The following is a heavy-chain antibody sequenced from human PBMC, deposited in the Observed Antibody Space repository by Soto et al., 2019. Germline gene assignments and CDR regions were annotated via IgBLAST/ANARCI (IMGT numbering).Heavy chain of an antibody. J-gene: IGHJ4*02. CDR3: ARDLKPREALAPYYFDY. D-gene: IGHD1-1*01. Sequence: LRLSCAASGFTFSDYYMSWIRQAPGKGLEWISYISSSGSAIYHADSVKGRFTISRDNAKNSLYLQMNGLRAEDTAVYYCARDLKPREALAPYYFDYWGQGTLVTSPQ. V-gene: IGHV3-11*01. CDR1: GFTFSDYY. CDR2: ISSSGSAI.